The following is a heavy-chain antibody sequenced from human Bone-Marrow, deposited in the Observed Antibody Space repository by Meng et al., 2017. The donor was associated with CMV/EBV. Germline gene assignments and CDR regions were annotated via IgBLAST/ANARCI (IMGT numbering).Heavy chain of an antibody. V-gene: IGHV3-21*01. J-gene: IGHJ6*04. CDR2: ISSSSSYI. D-gene: IGHD2-2*01. CDR1: GFTFSSYS. CDR3: ARTYCSSTSCYYYYYGMNV. Sequence: GESLKISCAASGFTFSSYSMNWVRQAPGKGLEWVSSISSSSSYIYYADSVKGRFTISRDNAKNSLYLQMNSLRAEDTAVYYCARTYCSSTSCYYYYYGMNVWGRGTTVTVSS.